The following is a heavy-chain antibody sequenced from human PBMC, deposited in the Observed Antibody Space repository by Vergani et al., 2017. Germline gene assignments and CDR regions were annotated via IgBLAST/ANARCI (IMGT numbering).Heavy chain of an antibody. CDR1: SFKLGDYG. CDR2: TWYEGNNN. CDR3: ARSSGYYSYYFDF. J-gene: IGHJ4*02. D-gene: IGHD3-22*01. Sequence: QVQLVESGGGVVQPGRSLRLSCTPSSFKLGDYGMHWVRQAPGRGLEWVSMTWYEGNNNYYADSVKGRFTISKDISKNTLYLQMNSLRGDDTAVYYCARSSGYYSYYFDFWGQGTLVTVSS. V-gene: IGHV3-33*01.